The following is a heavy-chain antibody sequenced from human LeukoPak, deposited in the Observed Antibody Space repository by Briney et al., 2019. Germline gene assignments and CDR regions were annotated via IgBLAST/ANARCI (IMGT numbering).Heavy chain of an antibody. CDR1: GFTFSSYG. CDR2: IRYDGSNK. Sequence: GGSLRLSCAASGFTFSSYGMHWVRQAPGKGLEWVAFIRYDGSNKYYADSVKGRFTISRDNAKNSLYLQVNSLRAEDTALYYCARTYYYDSSGTHFDYWGQGTLVTVSS. J-gene: IGHJ4*02. V-gene: IGHV3-30*02. D-gene: IGHD3-22*01. CDR3: ARTYYYDSSGTHFDY.